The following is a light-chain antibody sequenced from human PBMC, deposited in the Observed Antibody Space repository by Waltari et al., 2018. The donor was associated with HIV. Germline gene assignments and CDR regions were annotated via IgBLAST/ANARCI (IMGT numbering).Light chain of an antibody. CDR3: QQSYKTPYT. CDR2: SVS. J-gene: IGKJ2*01. CDR1: QSIGNY. V-gene: IGKV1-39*01. Sequence: DIQMTQLPSSLSASVGDRLTITCRTSQSIGNYLNWYQQKQGKAPKVLIYSVSDLQSGVPSRFSGSRSGTDFTLTINSLQPEDFAIYYCQQSYKTPYTFGQGTNLEI.